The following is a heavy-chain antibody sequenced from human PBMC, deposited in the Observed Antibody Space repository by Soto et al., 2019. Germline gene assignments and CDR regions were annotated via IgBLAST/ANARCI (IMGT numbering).Heavy chain of an antibody. J-gene: IGHJ4*02. CDR1: GVDVENYA. V-gene: IGHV3-43D*04. CDR2: TNSDGTDS. Sequence: PAGSLKLSCAASGVDVENYAVGWVRQDPGKGLEWVSLTNSDGTDSYYMDSVKGRFTISRDNAKSTLYLQMDRLRPEDTALYFCAKSLYYYDSSPLDHWGQGTLVTVSS. CDR3: AKSLYYYDSSPLDH. D-gene: IGHD3-22*01.